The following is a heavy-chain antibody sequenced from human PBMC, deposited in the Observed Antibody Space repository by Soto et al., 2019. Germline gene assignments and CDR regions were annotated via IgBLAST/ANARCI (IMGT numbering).Heavy chain of an antibody. CDR2: IYTSGST. CDR3: ARACSSNSCYDVFDY. V-gene: IGHV4-4*07. CDR1: GGSISSYY. J-gene: IGHJ4*02. Sequence: SETLSLTCTVSGGSISSYYWSWIRQPAGKGLEWTGRIYTSGSTNYNPSLKSRVTMSVDTSKNQFSLKLSSVTAADTAVYYCARACSSNSCYDVFDYWGQGTLVTVSS. D-gene: IGHD2-2*01.